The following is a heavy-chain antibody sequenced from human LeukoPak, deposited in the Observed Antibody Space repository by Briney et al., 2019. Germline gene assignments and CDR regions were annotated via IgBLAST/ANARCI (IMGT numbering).Heavy chain of an antibody. V-gene: IGHV4-39*07. J-gene: IGHJ6*03. CDR3: ARGKGGSGRFSRYYYYYYMDV. CDR2: INHSGST. Sequence: SETLSLTCTVSGGSISSSSYYWSWIRQPPGKGLEWIGEINHSGSTNYNPSLKSRVTISVDTSKNQFSLKLSSVTAADTAVYYCARGKGGSGRFSRYYYYYYMDVWGKGTTVTVSS. D-gene: IGHD3-10*01. CDR1: GGSISSSSYY.